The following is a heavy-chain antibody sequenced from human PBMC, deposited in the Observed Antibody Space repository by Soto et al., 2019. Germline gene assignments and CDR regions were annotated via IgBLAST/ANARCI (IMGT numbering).Heavy chain of an antibody. CDR2: IYWDDDR. V-gene: IGHV2-5*02. Sequence: QITLKESGPTLVEPTQTLTLTCSFSGFSLTTSGVGVGWLRRAPGKALECLGIIYWDDDRRYNPSLKDRLTIPKAPSKNQVVLCMTYLEPVDAATYYCAHRVPYSTSGDVGWFNSCGRGALGAVS. J-gene: IGHJ5*01. CDR1: GFSLTTSGVG. D-gene: IGHD6-13*01. CDR3: AHRVPYSTSGDVGWFNS.